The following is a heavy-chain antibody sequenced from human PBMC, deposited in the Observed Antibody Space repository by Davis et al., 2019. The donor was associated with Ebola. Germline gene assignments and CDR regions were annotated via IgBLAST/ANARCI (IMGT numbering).Heavy chain of an antibody. CDR2: IKTDGEVT. J-gene: IGHJ4*02. CDR1: GFTFNSYW. CDR3: ARSSYQHDY. D-gene: IGHD2-2*01. Sequence: GESLKISCVASGFTFNSYWMHWVRQAPGKGLVWVSNIKTDGEVTGYADSVKGRFTISRDNAKSTLYLQMNGLRAEDTAVYYCARSSYQHDYWGQGTLVTVSS. V-gene: IGHV3-74*01.